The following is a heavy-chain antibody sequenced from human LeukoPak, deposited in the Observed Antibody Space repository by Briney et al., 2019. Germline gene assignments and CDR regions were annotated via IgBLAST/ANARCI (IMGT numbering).Heavy chain of an antibody. D-gene: IGHD2-21*02. CDR2: INPDSGGT. V-gene: IGHV1-2*02. CDR1: GYTFTSYY. Sequence: ASVKVSCKASGYTFTSYYMHWVRQAPGQGLEWMGWINPDSGGTNYAQKFQGRVTMTRDTSISTAYMELSRLRSDDTVVYYCARGLSGNWFDPWGQGTLVTVSS. CDR3: ARGLSGNWFDP. J-gene: IGHJ5*02.